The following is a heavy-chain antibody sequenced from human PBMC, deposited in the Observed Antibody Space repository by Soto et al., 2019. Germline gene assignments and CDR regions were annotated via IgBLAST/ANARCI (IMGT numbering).Heavy chain of an antibody. V-gene: IGHV3-30-3*01. J-gene: IGHJ4*02. Sequence: QVQLVESGGGVVQPGRSLRLSCAASGFTFSSYAMHWVRKAPGKGLEWVAVISYDGSNKYYADSVKGRFTISRDNSKNTLYLQMNSLRAEDTAVYYCARDPPGFGVVTGYFDYWGQGTLVTVSS. D-gene: IGHD3-3*01. CDR3: ARDPPGFGVVTGYFDY. CDR2: ISYDGSNK. CDR1: GFTFSSYA.